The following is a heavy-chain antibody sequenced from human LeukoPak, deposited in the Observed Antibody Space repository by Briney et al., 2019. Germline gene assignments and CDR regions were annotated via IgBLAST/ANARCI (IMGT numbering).Heavy chain of an antibody. D-gene: IGHD4-17*01. J-gene: IGHJ4*02. Sequence: ASVKVSCKASGGTFSSYAISWVRQAPGQGLEWMGGIIPIFGTANYAQKFQGRVTMTRDTSTSTVYMELSSLRSEDTAVYYCARVPYPEAVTYLFDYWGQGTLVTVSS. CDR2: IIPIFGTA. V-gene: IGHV1-69*05. CDR1: GGTFSSYA. CDR3: ARVPYPEAVTYLFDY.